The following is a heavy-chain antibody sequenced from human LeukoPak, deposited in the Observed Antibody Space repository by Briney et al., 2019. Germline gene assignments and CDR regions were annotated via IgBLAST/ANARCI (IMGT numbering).Heavy chain of an antibody. CDR1: GFTFDGHD. D-gene: IGHD2-15*01. V-gene: IGHV3-20*04. J-gene: IGHJ4*02. CDR2: INWNGGST. CDR3: AGGGGWY. Sequence: PGGSLRLSCAAFGFTFDGHDMSWVRQAPGKGLEWVSDINWNGGSTGYADSVKGRFTISRDNAKNSLYLQMNSLRAEDTALYYCAGGGGWYWGQGTLVTVSS.